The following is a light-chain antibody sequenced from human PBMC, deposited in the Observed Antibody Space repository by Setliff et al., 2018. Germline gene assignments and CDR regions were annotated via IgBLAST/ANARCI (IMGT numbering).Light chain of an antibody. CDR1: GRDVGSYDL. Sequence: QSVLTQPASVSGSPGQSITISCSGTGRDVGSYDLVSWYQQHPGKAPKLIIYAVSDRPSGVSHRFSGSKFGNTAYLTISGLRTEDEADYYCNAYSADTTYVFGSGTKVTVL. CDR3: NAYSADTTYV. J-gene: IGLJ1*01. CDR2: AVS. V-gene: IGLV2-14*03.